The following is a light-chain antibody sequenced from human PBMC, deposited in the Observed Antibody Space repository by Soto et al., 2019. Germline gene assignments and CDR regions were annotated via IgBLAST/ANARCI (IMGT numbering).Light chain of an antibody. CDR2: EVS. CDR3: SSYAGSNNWV. J-gene: IGLJ3*02. Sequence: QSALTQPPSASGSPGQSVTISCTGTSSDLSGYNYVSWYQQHPGKAPKLMIYEVSKRPSGVPDRFSGSKSGNTASLTVSGLQAEDEADYYCSSYAGSNNWVFDGGTKVTVL. CDR1: SSDLSGYNY. V-gene: IGLV2-8*01.